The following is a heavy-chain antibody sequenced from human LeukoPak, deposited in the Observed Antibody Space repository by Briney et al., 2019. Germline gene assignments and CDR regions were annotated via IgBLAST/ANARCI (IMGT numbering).Heavy chain of an antibody. CDR1: GFTFSSYW. V-gene: IGHV3-30-3*01. J-gene: IGHJ5*02. CDR2: ISYDGSNK. CDR3: ARDKTALGDNWFDP. D-gene: IGHD6-25*01. Sequence: PGGSLRLSCAASGFTFSSYWMHWVRQAPGKGLEWVAVISYDGSNKYYADSVKGRFTISRDNSKNTLYLQMNSLRAEDTAVYYCARDKTALGDNWFDPWGQGTLVTVSS.